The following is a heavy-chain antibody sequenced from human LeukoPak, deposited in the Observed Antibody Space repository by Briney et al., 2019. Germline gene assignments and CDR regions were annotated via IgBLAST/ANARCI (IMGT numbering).Heavy chain of an antibody. CDR1: GSTFSSYG. V-gene: IGHV3-33*01. Sequence: GGSLRLSCAASGSTFSSYGMHWVRQAPGEGLEWVAVIWYDGSNKYYADSVKGRFTISRDNSKNTLYLQMNSQRAEDTAVYYCARVYCSGGSCSFDYWGQGTLVTVSS. CDR2: IWYDGSNK. CDR3: ARVYCSGGSCSFDY. J-gene: IGHJ4*02. D-gene: IGHD2-15*01.